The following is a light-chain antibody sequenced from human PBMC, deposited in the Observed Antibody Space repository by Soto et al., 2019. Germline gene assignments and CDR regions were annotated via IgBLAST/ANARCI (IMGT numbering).Light chain of an antibody. CDR3: AAWDDSLNGHVV. V-gene: IGLV1-44*01. CDR2: SNN. Sequence: QSALTQPPSASGTPGQRVTISCSGSSSNIGSNTVNWYQQLPGTAPKLLIYSNNQRPSGVPDRFSGSKSGTSASLAISGLQSEDEADYYSAAWDDSLNGHVVFGGGTKLTVL. J-gene: IGLJ2*01. CDR1: SSNIGSNT.